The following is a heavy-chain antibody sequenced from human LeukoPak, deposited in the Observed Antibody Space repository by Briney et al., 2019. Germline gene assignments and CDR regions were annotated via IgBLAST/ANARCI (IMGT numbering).Heavy chain of an antibody. CDR1: GFTFSSYG. Sequence: GSPSLSFAASGFTFSSYGMHWRRPAPGKGLGRGGVIWYGGSNKYYADSVKGRFTISRDNSRNTLYLQMNSLRAEDTAVYYCAKDWGYSGSPNDAFDIWGQGTMVTVSS. J-gene: IGHJ3*02. CDR3: AKDWGYSGSPNDAFDI. V-gene: IGHV3-30*02. CDR2: IWYGGSNK. D-gene: IGHD1-26*01.